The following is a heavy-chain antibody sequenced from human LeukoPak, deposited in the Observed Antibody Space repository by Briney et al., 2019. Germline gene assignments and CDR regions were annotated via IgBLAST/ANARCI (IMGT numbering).Heavy chain of an antibody. V-gene: IGHV1-3*01. Sequence: ASVKVSCKASGYIFTSYAIHWVRQAPGQTIEWVGWVNVANGNTKYSQKFQGRVTITADESTSTAYMELSSLRSEDTAVYYCARLQENRSPYYYYGMDVWGQGTTVTVSS. D-gene: IGHD1-14*01. CDR2: VNVANGNT. J-gene: IGHJ6*02. CDR3: ARLQENRSPYYYYGMDV. CDR1: GYIFTSYA.